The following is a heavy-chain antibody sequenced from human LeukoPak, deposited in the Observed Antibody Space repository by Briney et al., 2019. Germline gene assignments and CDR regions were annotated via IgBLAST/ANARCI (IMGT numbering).Heavy chain of an antibody. CDR3: AREDSGYDYRYYGMDV. J-gene: IGHJ6*02. CDR1: GGSISSYY. CDR2: IYTSGST. V-gene: IGHV4-4*07. D-gene: IGHD5-12*01. Sequence: SETLSLTCTVSGGSISSYYWSWIRQPAGKGLEWIGRIYTSGSTNYNPSLKSRVTMSVDTSKNQFSLKLSSVTAADTAVYYCAREDSGYDYRYYGMDVWGPGTTVTVSS.